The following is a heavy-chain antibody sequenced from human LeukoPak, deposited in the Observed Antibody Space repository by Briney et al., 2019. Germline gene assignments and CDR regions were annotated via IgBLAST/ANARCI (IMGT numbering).Heavy chain of an antibody. CDR3: AKSVTAAGTYAFDI. V-gene: IGHV3-23*01. D-gene: IGHD6-13*01. CDR1: AFTFTNFG. Sequence: GGSLRLSCAASAFTFTNFGMTWVRQAPGKGLEWVSSLRGNGGSTEYVDSVRGRFVISRDNSRNTLYLQMNSLRAEDTAVYYCAKSVTAAGTYAFDIWGQGTVVTVSS. J-gene: IGHJ3*02. CDR2: LRGNGGST.